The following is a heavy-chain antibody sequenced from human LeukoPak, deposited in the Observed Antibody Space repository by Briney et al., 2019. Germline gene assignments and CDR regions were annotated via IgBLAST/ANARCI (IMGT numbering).Heavy chain of an antibody. V-gene: IGHV3-21*01. J-gene: IGHJ4*02. D-gene: IGHD2-2*01. Sequence: GGTLRLSCAASGFTFSSYGMSWVRQAPGKGLEWVSSISSSSSYIYYADSVKGRFTISRDNAKNSLYLQMNSLRAEDTAVYYCARLSMVVVPAATLDYWGQGTLVTVSS. CDR3: ARLSMVVVPAATLDY. CDR1: GFTFSSYG. CDR2: ISSSSSYI.